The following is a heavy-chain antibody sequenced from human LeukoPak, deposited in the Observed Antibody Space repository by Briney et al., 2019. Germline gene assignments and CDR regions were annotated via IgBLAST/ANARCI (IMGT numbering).Heavy chain of an antibody. CDR2: VKEDGSVK. J-gene: IGHJ4*02. CDR1: GFTFSNYW. Sequence: GGSLRLSCAASGFTFSNYWMSWVRPAPEKGLEWVANVKEDGSVKQYMDSMKGRFTISRDNAKNSLYLQMNSLRAEDTAVYYCARDRDDGGFEYWGQGTLVTVSS. CDR3: ARDRDDGGFEY. D-gene: IGHD4-23*01. V-gene: IGHV3-7*01.